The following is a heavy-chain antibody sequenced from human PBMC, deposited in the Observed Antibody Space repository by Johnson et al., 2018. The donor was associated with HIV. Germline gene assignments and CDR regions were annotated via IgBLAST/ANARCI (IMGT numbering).Heavy chain of an antibody. CDR1: GFTFSSYG. Sequence: QVQLVESGGGVVQPGGSLRLSCAASGFTFSSYGMHWVRQAPGKGLEWVAFIRYDGSNKYYADSVKGRFTISRDNSKNTLYLQMNSLRAEDTAGYYCAKGLTLRGSYYDAFDIWGQGTMVTVSS. V-gene: IGHV3-30*02. D-gene: IGHD1-26*01. CDR2: IRYDGSNK. J-gene: IGHJ3*02. CDR3: AKGLTLRGSYYDAFDI.